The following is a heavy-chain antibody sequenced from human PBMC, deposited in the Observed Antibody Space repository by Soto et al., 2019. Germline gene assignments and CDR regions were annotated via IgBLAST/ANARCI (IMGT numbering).Heavy chain of an antibody. J-gene: IGHJ4*02. V-gene: IGHV1-69*13. CDR2: IIPIFGTA. Sequence: ASVKVSCKASGGTFSSYAISWVRQAPGQGLEWMGGIIPIFGTANYAQKFQGRVTITADESTSTAYMELSSLRSEDTAVYYCARARRGATAQVAGYHFDYWGQGTLVTVSS. CDR1: GGTFSSYA. CDR3: ARARRGATAQVAGYHFDY. D-gene: IGHD6-19*01.